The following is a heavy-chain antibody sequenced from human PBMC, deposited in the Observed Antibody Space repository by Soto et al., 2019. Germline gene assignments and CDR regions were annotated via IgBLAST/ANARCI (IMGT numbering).Heavy chain of an antibody. Sequence: PGESLKISCKGSGYGFTSYWIGWVRQMPGKGLEWMGIIYPGDSDTRYSPSFQGQVTISADKSISTAYLQWSSLKASGTAMYYCARPLAAAGIFAFDIWGQGTMVTVSS. CDR2: IYPGDSDT. J-gene: IGHJ3*02. CDR3: ARPLAAAGIFAFDI. D-gene: IGHD6-13*01. CDR1: GYGFTSYW. V-gene: IGHV5-51*01.